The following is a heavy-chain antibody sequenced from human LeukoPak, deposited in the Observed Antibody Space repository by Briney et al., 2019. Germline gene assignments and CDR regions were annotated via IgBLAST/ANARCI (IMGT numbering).Heavy chain of an antibody. J-gene: IGHJ4*02. V-gene: IGHV3-33*01. D-gene: IGHD1-7*01. CDR2: IWYDGSNK. CDR3: ARDPTGTSGYFDY. CDR1: GFTFSSYG. Sequence: PGGSLRLSCAASGFTFSSYGMHWVRQAPGKGLEWVAVIWYDGSNKYYADSVKGRFTISRDNSKNTLYLQMNSLRAEDTAVYYCARDPTGTSGYFDYWGQGTLVTVSS.